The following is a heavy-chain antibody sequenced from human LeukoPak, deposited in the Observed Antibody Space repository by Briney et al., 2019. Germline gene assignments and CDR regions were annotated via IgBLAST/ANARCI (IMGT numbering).Heavy chain of an antibody. Sequence: SGPTLVNPTQTLTLTCAFSGFSLSTSGMSVSWIRQPPGKGLEWLARIDWDDNKYYSTSLKTRLTISKDTSKNQVVLTMTNMDPVDTATYYCARLTYYYDSNGSSFDYWGQGTLVTVSS. V-gene: IGHV2-70*11. D-gene: IGHD3-22*01. CDR3: ARLTYYYDSNGSSFDY. J-gene: IGHJ4*02. CDR1: GFSLSTSGMS. CDR2: IDWDDNK.